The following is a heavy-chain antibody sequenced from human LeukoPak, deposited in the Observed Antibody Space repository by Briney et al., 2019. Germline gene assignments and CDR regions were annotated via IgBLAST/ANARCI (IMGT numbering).Heavy chain of an antibody. CDR3: ARAFPFDDYGDPDAFDI. V-gene: IGHV4-30-2*01. D-gene: IGHD4-17*01. J-gene: IGHJ3*02. CDR1: GGSISSDGYY. CDR2: IYHSGST. Sequence: PSETLSLTCAVSGGSISSDGYYWGWIRQPPGKGLEWIVNIYHSGSTYYNPSLKSRVTISVDRSKNQFSLKLSSVTAADTAVYYCARAFPFDDYGDPDAFDIWGQGTMVTVSS.